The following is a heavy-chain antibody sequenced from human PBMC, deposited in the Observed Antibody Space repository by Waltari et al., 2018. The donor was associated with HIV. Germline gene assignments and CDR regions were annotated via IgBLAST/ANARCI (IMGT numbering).Heavy chain of an antibody. J-gene: IGHJ6*02. CDR1: GFTFSSYW. CDR2: IEGDGMKT. Sequence: EVQLVESGGGLVQPGGSLRLSCAASGFTFSSYWMHWVRQAPGKGLVWVIRIEGDGMKTSYADFVKGRFTISRDNAKNTLYLQMNSLRAEDTAVYYCARREATVVRGVYYYGMDVWGQGTTVTVSS. D-gene: IGHD3-10*01. CDR3: ARREATVVRGVYYYGMDV. V-gene: IGHV3-74*01.